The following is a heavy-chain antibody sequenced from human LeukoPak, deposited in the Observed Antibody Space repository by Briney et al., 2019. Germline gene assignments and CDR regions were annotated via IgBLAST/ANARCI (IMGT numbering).Heavy chain of an antibody. Sequence: GRSLRLSCAASGFTFSSYGMHWVRQAPGKGLEWVAVISYDGSNKYYADSVKGRFTISRDNSKNTLYLQMNSLRAEDTAVYYCILSGSYYNRYYFDYWGQGTPVTVSS. D-gene: IGHD3-10*01. V-gene: IGHV3-30*03. J-gene: IGHJ4*02. CDR2: ISYDGSNK. CDR3: ILSGSYYNRYYFDY. CDR1: GFTFSSYG.